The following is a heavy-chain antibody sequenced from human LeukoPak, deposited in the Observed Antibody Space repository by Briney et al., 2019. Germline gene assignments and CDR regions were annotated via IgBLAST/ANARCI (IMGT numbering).Heavy chain of an antibody. CDR2: INPDGSSS. V-gene: IGHV3-74*01. Sequence: GGSLRLSCAASGFTFSNSWMQWVRQAPGKGLVWVSRINPDGSSSGYADSVKGRFTISRDNAKNTLYVQMNSLRAEDTAVYYCTSDIYGPGDYWGQGTLVAVSS. CDR1: GFTFSNSW. CDR3: TSDIYGPGDY. J-gene: IGHJ4*02. D-gene: IGHD4-17*01.